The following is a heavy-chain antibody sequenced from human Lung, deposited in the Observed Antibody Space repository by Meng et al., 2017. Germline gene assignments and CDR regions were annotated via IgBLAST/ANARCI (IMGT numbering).Heavy chain of an antibody. V-gene: IGHV4-34*01. D-gene: IGHD4-11*01. Sequence: QVQLQQGGAGLLKPSETLSLTCVVSGGSFSDYYWSWIRQPPGKGLEWIGEINHSGSTNYNPSLESRATISVDTSQNNLSLKLSSVTAADSAVYYCARGPTTMAHDFDYWGQGTLAPSPQ. CDR1: GGSFSDYY. J-gene: IGHJ4*02. CDR3: ARGPTTMAHDFDY. CDR2: INHSGST.